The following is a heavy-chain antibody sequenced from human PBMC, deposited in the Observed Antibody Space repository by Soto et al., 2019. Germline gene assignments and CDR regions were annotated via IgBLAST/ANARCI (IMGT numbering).Heavy chain of an antibody. J-gene: IGHJ5*02. CDR1: GYTFTSYD. D-gene: IGHD6-19*01. CDR3: STLGYSSGWYRPLAGFDP. CDR2: FDPEDGET. V-gene: IGHV1-24*01. Sequence: ASVKXSCKASGYTFTSYDINWVRQAPGKGLEWMGGFDPEDGETTYAQKFQGRVTMTEDTSTDTAYMELSSLRSEDTAVYYFSTLGYSSGWYRPLAGFDPWGQGTLVTVSS.